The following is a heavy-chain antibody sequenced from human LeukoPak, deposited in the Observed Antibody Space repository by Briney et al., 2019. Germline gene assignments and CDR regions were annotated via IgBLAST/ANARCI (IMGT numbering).Heavy chain of an antibody. V-gene: IGHV3-11*01. Sequence: GGSLRLSCAASGFTFSDYYMSWIRQAPGKGLEWVSYIISSGNTIYYAYSVKGRFTISRDNAKNSLYLQMNSLRAEDTAVYYCARGTSGWYRGFDYWGQGTLVTVSS. CDR2: IISSGNTI. J-gene: IGHJ4*02. CDR3: ARGTSGWYRGFDY. D-gene: IGHD6-19*01. CDR1: GFTFSDYY.